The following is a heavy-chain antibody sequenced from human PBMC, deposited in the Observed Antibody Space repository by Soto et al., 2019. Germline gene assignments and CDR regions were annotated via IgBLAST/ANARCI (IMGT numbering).Heavy chain of an antibody. CDR3: ARQFYYMVRGYYYYGMDV. D-gene: IGHD3-10*01. V-gene: IGHV4-39*01. J-gene: IGHJ6*02. CDR1: GGSISSSSYY. CDR2: IYYSGST. Sequence: PSETLSLTCTVSGGSISSSSYYWGWIRQPPGKGLEWIGSIYYSGSTYYNPSLKSRVTISVDTSKNQFSLKLSCVTAADTAVYYCARQFYYMVRGYYYYGMDVWGQGTTVTVSS.